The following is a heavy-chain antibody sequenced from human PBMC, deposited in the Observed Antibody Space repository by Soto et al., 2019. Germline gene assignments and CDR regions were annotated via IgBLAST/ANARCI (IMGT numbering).Heavy chain of an antibody. Sequence: GGSLRLSCTTSRFTFSSYAMSWVRQAPGQGLEWVSGFSGRGDSTYYADSVKGRFTISRDNSKNTLYLQMNSLRAEDTAVYYCAKAQTEIAAAGDYYYYGMDVWGQGTTVTVSS. CDR1: RFTFSSYA. CDR2: FSGRGDST. V-gene: IGHV3-23*01. CDR3: AKAQTEIAAAGDYYYYGMDV. J-gene: IGHJ6*02. D-gene: IGHD6-13*01.